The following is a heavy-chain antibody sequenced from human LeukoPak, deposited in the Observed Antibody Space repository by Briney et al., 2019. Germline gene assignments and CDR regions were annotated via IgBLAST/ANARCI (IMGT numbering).Heavy chain of an antibody. CDR1: GGSISSYY. J-gene: IGHJ4*02. CDR2: IYYSGST. CDR3: ASFTMVRGVIMTGIDY. V-gene: IGHV4-59*08. Sequence: SETLSLTCTVSGGSISSYYWSWIRQPPGKGLEWIGYIYYSGSTNYNPSLKSRVTISVDTSKNQFSLTLSSVTAADTAVYYCASFTMVRGVIMTGIDYWGQGTLVTVSS. D-gene: IGHD3-10*01.